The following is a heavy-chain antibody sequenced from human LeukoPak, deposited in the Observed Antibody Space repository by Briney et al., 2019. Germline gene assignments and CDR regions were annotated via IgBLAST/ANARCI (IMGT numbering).Heavy chain of an antibody. J-gene: IGHJ4*02. Sequence: GGSLRLSCAASGFTFSSYWMHWVRQAPGKGLVWVSHINTDGSSTNYADSVKGRFTISRDNAKNTLYLQMNSLRAEDTAVYYCASTACTTSCYTGEGFDYWGQGTLVTVSS. CDR3: ASTACTTSCYTGEGFDY. V-gene: IGHV3-74*01. CDR2: INTDGSST. CDR1: GFTFSSYW. D-gene: IGHD2-2*02.